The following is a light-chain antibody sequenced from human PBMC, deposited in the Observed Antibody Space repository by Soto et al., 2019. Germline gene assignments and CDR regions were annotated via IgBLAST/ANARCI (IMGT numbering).Light chain of an antibody. Sequence: QPVLTQSPSASASLGASVKLTCTLSGGHSSYAIAWHQQQPEKGPRYLMKLNSDGSHSKGDGIPDRFSGSSSGAERYLTISSLQSEDEADYYCQTWGTGIKVFGTGTKLTVL. CDR3: QTWGTGIKV. V-gene: IGLV4-69*01. CDR2: LNSDGSH. CDR1: GGHSSYA. J-gene: IGLJ1*01.